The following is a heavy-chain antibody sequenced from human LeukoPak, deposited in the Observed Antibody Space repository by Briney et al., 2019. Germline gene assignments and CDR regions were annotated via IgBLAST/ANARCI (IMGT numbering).Heavy chain of an antibody. D-gene: IGHD2-2*01. J-gene: IGHJ5*02. CDR2: IIPIFGTA. CDR3: ARAGGEYQLLTRFDP. Sequence: SVKVSCKASGGTFSSYAISWVRQAPGQGLEWMGGIIPIFGTANYAQKFQGRVTITADESTSTAYMELSSLRSEDTAVYYCARAGGEYQLLTRFDPWGQGTLVTVSS. CDR1: GGTFSSYA. V-gene: IGHV1-69*13.